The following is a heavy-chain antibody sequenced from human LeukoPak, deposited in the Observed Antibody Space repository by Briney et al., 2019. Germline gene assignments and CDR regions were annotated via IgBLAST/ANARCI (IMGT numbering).Heavy chain of an antibody. J-gene: IGHJ4*02. V-gene: IGHV3-21*01. CDR2: ISSSSSYI. D-gene: IGHD6-19*01. CDR3: ARELAVAGFCDY. CDR1: GFTVSSNS. Sequence: PGGSLRLSCTVSGFTVSSNSMSWVRQAPGKGLEWVSSISSSSSYIYYADSVKGRFTISRDNAKNSLYLQMNSLRAEDTAVYYCARELAVAGFCDYWGQETLVTVSS.